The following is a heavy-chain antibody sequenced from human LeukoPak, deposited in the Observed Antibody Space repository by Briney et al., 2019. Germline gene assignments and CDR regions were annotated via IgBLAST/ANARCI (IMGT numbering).Heavy chain of an antibody. CDR2: IYYSGST. Sequence: SETLSLTCTVSGGSISSGDYYWSWIRQPPGKGLEWIGYIYYSGSTNYNPSLKSRVTISVDTSKNQFSLKLSSVTAADTAVYYCARVIAAAAVIDPWGQGTLVTVSS. V-gene: IGHV4-61*08. CDR3: ARVIAAAAVIDP. J-gene: IGHJ5*02. CDR1: GGSISSGDYY. D-gene: IGHD6-13*01.